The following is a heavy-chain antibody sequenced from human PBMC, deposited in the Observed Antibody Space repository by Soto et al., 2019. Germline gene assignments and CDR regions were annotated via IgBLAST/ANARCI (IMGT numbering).Heavy chain of an antibody. V-gene: IGHV4-30-4*01. J-gene: IGHJ4*02. CDR1: GGSISSGDYY. CDR2: IYYSGST. Sequence: PSETLSLTCTVSGGSISSGDYYWSWIRQPPGKGLEWIGYIYYSGSTYYNPSLKSRVTISVDTSKNQFSLKLSSVTAADTAVYYCARATYYYDSSGYSDRVLDYWGQGTLVTVSS. CDR3: ARATYYYDSSGYSDRVLDY. D-gene: IGHD3-22*01.